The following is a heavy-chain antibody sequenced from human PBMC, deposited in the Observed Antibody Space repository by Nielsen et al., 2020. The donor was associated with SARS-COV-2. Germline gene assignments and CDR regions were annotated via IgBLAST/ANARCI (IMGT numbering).Heavy chain of an antibody. V-gene: IGHV3-9*01. D-gene: IGHD1/OR15-1a*01. Sequence: GGSLRLSCAASGFTFDDYAMHWVRQAPGKGLEWVSGISWNSGSIGYADSVKGRFTISRDNAKNSLYLQMNSLRAEDTALYYCAKDRTWEQARYASDIWGQGTMVTVS. J-gene: IGHJ3*02. CDR2: ISWNSGSI. CDR1: GFTFDDYA. CDR3: AKDRTWEQARYASDI.